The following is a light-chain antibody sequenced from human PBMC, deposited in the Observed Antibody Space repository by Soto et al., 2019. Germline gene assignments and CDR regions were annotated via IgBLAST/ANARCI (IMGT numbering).Light chain of an antibody. CDR3: SSYTTPNPVL. J-gene: IGLJ2*01. CDR1: SSDVGGYNY. V-gene: IGLV2-14*01. CDR2: DVT. Sequence: QSALTQPASVSGSPGQSITISCTGTSSDVGGYNYVSWYQQHPGKAPKLMIYDVTNRPSGVSDRFSGSKSGNTASLTISGLQAEDEADYYCSSYTTPNPVLFGGGTQLTVL.